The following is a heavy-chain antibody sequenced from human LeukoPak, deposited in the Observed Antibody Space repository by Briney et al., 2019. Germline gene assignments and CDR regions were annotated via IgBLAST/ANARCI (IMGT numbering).Heavy chain of an antibody. CDR2: VSPNNGDT. V-gene: IGHV1-2*02. CDR3: ARFGAPQWSGAPLGINAFDL. Sequence: ASVKVSCKASGYTFTGYYLHWVRQAPGQGLEWMGWVSPNNGDTQNAQQFQGRVTMTRDTSISTAYMHLSRLKSDDTAVYYCARFGAPQWSGAPLGINAFDLWGQGTMVTVSS. CDR1: GYTFTGYY. J-gene: IGHJ3*01. D-gene: IGHD3-10*01.